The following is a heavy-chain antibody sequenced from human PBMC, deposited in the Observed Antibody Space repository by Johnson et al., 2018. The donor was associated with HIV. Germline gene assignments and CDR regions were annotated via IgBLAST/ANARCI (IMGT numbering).Heavy chain of an antibody. CDR1: GFTLSRYD. CDR2: IGTAGDT. Sequence: VQLVESGGGLVQPGGSLRLSCAASGFTLSRYDMHWVRQATGKGLEWVSAIGTAGDTYYPGSVKGRFTISRENAENSLYLQMNRLKTEDTAVYFCATEPNAFDIWGQGTLVTVSS. V-gene: IGHV3-13*01. J-gene: IGHJ3*02. CDR3: ATEPNAFDI.